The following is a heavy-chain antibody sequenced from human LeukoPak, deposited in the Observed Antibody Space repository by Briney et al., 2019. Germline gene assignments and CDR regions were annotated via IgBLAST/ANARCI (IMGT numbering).Heavy chain of an antibody. CDR1: GYTFTSYD. Sequence: EASVTVSCKASGYTFTSYDINWVRQATGQGGEWMGWMNPNSGNTGYAQKFQGRVTMTRNTSISTAYMELSSLRSEDTAVYYCARALSGDFWSGLYYYYYMDVWGKGTTVTVSS. J-gene: IGHJ6*03. CDR3: ARALSGDFWSGLYYYYYMDV. D-gene: IGHD3-3*01. CDR2: MNPNSGNT. V-gene: IGHV1-8*01.